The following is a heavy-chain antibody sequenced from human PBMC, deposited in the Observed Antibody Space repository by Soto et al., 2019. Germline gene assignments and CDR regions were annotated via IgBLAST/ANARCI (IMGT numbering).Heavy chain of an antibody. CDR1: GYTFTSYA. Sequence: QVQLVQSGAEVKKPGASVKVSCKASGYTFTSYAMHWVRPAPGQRLEWMGWINAGNGNTKYSQKFQGRVTITRDTSASTAYMELSSLRSEDTAVYYCARRTTADPRTSYYYYGMDVWGQGTTVTVSS. CDR3: ARRTTADPRTSYYYYGMDV. J-gene: IGHJ6*02. D-gene: IGHD4-17*01. V-gene: IGHV1-3*01. CDR2: INAGNGNT.